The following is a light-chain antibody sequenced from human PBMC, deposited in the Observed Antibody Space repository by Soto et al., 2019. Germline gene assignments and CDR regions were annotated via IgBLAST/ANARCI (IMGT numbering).Light chain of an antibody. CDR1: QSVGSD. V-gene: IGKV3-11*01. Sequence: EIVLTQSPATLSLSPGERATLSCRASQSVGSDLAWYQQKPGQPPRLVIYDISDRATGVPARFSGSGSGTDFTLTISSLEPEDYGIYYCQQRDSWPLTFGGGTKVEIK. CDR2: DIS. J-gene: IGKJ4*01. CDR3: QQRDSWPLT.